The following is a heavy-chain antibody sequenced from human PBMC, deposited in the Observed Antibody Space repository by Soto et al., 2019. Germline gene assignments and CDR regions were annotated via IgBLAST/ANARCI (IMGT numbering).Heavy chain of an antibody. CDR2: IYYRGST. J-gene: IGHJ4*02. D-gene: IGHD5-18*01. CDR1: GGSVSSGSDY. CDR3: ARGLQLWTLDY. V-gene: IGHV4-61*01. Sequence: QVQLQESGPGLVKPSETLSLTCTVSGGSVSSGSDYWSWIRQPPGKGLEWIGYIYYRGSTNYNPSLKSRVDISLDASKNPVSLKLSSVTAADTAVYYCARGLQLWTLDYWGQGTLVTVSS.